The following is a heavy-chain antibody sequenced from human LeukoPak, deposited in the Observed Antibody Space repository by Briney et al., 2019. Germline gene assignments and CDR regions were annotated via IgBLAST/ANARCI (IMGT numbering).Heavy chain of an antibody. V-gene: IGHV1-8*01. D-gene: IGHD6-13*01. J-gene: IGHJ5*02. CDR2: MNPNSGNT. Sequence: ASVKVSFKASGYTFTSYDINWVRQATGQGLEWMGWMNPNSGNTGYAQKFQGRVTMTRNTSISTAYMELSSLRSEDTAVYYCARKLAAAGRRAWFDPWGQGTLVTVSS. CDR3: ARKLAAAGRRAWFDP. CDR1: GYTFTSYD.